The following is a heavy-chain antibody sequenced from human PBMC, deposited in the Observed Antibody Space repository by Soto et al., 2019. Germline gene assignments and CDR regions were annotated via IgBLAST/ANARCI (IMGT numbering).Heavy chain of an antibody. Sequence: GGSLRLSCAASGFTFSSYSMNWVRQAPGKGLEWVSYISSSSSTIYYADSVKGRFTISRDNAKNALYLQMNSMRDEDTAVYYCECGGYCGVVIMDYYYCMDVWGQGTTVTVSS. CDR2: ISSSSSTI. CDR1: GFTFSSYS. CDR3: ECGGYCGVVIMDYYYCMDV. J-gene: IGHJ6*02. D-gene: IGHD3-3*01. V-gene: IGHV3-48*02.